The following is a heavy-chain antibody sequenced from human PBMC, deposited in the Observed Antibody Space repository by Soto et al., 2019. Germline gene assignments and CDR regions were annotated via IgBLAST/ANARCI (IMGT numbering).Heavy chain of an antibody. CDR1: GFTFSSYA. J-gene: IGHJ4*02. V-gene: IGHV3-30-3*01. CDR2: ISYDGSNK. Sequence: SLRLSCAASGFTFSSYAMHWVRQAPGKGLEWVAVISYDGSNKYYADSVKGRFTISRDNSKSTLYLQMNSLRAEDTAVYYCASTYSSSGYWGQGTLVTVSS. D-gene: IGHD6-13*01. CDR3: ASTYSSSGY.